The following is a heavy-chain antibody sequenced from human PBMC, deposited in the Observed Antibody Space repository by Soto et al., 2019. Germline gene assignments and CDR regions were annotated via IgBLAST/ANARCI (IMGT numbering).Heavy chain of an antibody. CDR3: ATRSTAFDY. CDR2: ISTYKGNT. J-gene: IGHJ4*01. Sequence: ASLKVSCKTSGYTFTRYGISGVRQASGQGLEWMGWISTYKGNTIYAQKFQGRVTMTTDTFTSTAYMELRSLRSDDTAVYYCATRSTAFDYWG. V-gene: IGHV1-18*01. CDR1: GYTFTRYG.